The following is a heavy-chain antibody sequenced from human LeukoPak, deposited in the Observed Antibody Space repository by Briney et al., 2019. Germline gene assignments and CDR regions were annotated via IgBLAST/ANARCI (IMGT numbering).Heavy chain of an antibody. D-gene: IGHD1-1*01. V-gene: IGHV4-34*01. CDR2: INHRGDT. J-gene: IGHJ4*03. CDR1: GGCFCSHY. CDR3: ARGPTISETGYFDY. Sequence: PSEPLSLPCAVYGGCFCSHYWSCLRQSPGKGLVWIAEINHRGDTHYNPSVKGLVTISIDTSKNQFSLKVSSLTAADTAVYYCARGPTISETGYFDYWGQGSLVTVSS.